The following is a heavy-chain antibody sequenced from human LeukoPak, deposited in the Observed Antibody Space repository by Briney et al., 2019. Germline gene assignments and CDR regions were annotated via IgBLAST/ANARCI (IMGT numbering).Heavy chain of an antibody. D-gene: IGHD3-22*01. V-gene: IGHV1-46*01. CDR3: ARNPYDSSGWHHFDY. Sequence: ASVEVSCKASGYTFTTFYMHWVRLAPGQGLEWMGLINPSGGSTTYAQKFHGRVTMTRDTSTSTVYMELSSLRSEDTAVYYCARNPYDSSGWHHFDYWGQGSLVTVSS. CDR1: GYTFTTFY. J-gene: IGHJ4*02. CDR2: INPSGGST.